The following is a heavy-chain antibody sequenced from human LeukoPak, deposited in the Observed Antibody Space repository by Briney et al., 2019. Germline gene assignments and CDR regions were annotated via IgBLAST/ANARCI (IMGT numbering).Heavy chain of an antibody. V-gene: IGHV1-46*03. CDR1: GHTFTDYY. J-gene: IGHJ4*02. CDR2: VNPTAGSR. CDR3: ASDLTN. Sequence: GASVKVSCRASGHTFTDYYLHWVRQAPGQGVQWMGMVNPTAGSRAYAQDFQDRVTMSRETSRSTVYMELYSLRSEDTAMYYCASDLTNWGQGTLVTVSS.